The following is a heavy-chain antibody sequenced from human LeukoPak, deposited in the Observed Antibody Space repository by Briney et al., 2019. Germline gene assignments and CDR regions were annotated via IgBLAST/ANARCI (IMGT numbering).Heavy chain of an antibody. Sequence: PGGSLRLSCAAFGFTFSSYGLSWIRQAPGKGLEWVSSISGGSTYISYADSLKGRFTISRDNAKNSLYLQMNSLRAEDTAVYYCARGGSTGPYSFDYWGQGTLVTVSS. CDR2: ISGGSTYI. J-gene: IGHJ4*02. CDR3: ARGGSTGPYSFDY. D-gene: IGHD2-8*02. CDR1: GFTFSSYG. V-gene: IGHV3-21*01.